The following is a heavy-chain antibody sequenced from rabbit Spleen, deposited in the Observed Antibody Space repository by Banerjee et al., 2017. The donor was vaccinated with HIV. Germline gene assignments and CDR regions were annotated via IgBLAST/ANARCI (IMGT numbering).Heavy chain of an antibody. CDR3: ARGSAAMTMVITGYYFNL. V-gene: IGHV1S45*01. CDR2: IYPGSFDST. CDR1: GFSFSNNYY. D-gene: IGHD2-1*01. Sequence: QEQLKESGGGLVQPEGSLALTCTASGFSFSNNYYMCWVRQAPGKGLEWIACIYPGSFDSTVYASWAKGRFTISRTSSTTVTLQVTSLTAADTATYFCARGSAAMTMVITGYYFNLWGPGTLVTVS. J-gene: IGHJ4*01.